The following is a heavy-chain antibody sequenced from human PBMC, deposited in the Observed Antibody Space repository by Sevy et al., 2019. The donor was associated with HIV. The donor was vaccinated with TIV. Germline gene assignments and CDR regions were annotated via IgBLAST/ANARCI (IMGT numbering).Heavy chain of an antibody. CDR2: IYYSGST. J-gene: IGHJ4*02. V-gene: IGHV4-59*01. CDR1: GGSISSYY. CDR3: AGTHRRGIAIAAAGGYFDY. Sequence: SETLSLTCTVSGGSISSYYWSWIRQPPGKGLEWIGYIYYSGSTNYNPSLKSRVTISVDTSKNQYSLKLSSVTAADTAVYYCAGTHRRGIAIAAAGGYFDYWGQGTLVTVSS. D-gene: IGHD6-13*01.